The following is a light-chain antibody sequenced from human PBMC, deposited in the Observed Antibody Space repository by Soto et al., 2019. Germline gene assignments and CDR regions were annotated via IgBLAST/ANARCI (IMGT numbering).Light chain of an antibody. CDR1: QSVSSNY. CDR3: QQYGSSPFT. V-gene: IGKV3-20*01. CDR2: GAS. J-gene: IGKJ4*01. Sequence: EIVLTQSPGTLSLSPGERATLSCRASQSVSSNYLAWYQQKPGQAPRLLIYGASSRATGIPDRFSGSGSGTDFTLTISRLEPEDSAVYYWQQYGSSPFTFGGGTKVDIK.